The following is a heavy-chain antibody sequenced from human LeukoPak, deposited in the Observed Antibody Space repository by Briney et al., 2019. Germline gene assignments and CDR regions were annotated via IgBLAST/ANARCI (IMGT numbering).Heavy chain of an antibody. Sequence: GGSLRHSCSVSGFTFNTYVMHWVRQAPGKGLEYVSAISSNGDNTYYADSVKGRFTISRDNSKNTLYLQMSSLRADDTAVYYCVRGTGYWGQGTLVTVSS. CDR2: ISSNGDNT. J-gene: IGHJ4*02. CDR3: VRGTGY. CDR1: GFTFNTYV. V-gene: IGHV3-64D*06.